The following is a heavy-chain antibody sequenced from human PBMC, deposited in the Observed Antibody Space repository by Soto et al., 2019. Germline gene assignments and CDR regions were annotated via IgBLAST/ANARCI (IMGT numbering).Heavy chain of an antibody. CDR2: ISGSGGST. CDR1: GFTFSSYD. V-gene: IGHV3-23*01. CDR3: AKEGEDYYDSKMFDP. J-gene: IGHJ5*02. Sequence: GPLRLSCAASGFTFSSYDMSWVRQAPGKGLEWVSAISGSGGSTYYADSVKGRFTISRDNSKNTLYLQMNSLRAEDTAVYYCAKEGEDYYDSKMFDPWGQGTLVTVSS. D-gene: IGHD3-22*01.